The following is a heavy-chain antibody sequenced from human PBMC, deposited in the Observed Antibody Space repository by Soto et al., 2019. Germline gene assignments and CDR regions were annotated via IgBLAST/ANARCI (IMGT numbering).Heavy chain of an antibody. J-gene: IGHJ6*02. Sequence: PSETLSLTCTVSGDSISRDVYYWSWIRRPPGKGLEWIGYIYYCGRTYYSPSLKSRVTISVDTSKNQFSLKLFSVTAADTAVYYCARGDDYWSAYGMDVWGQGTTVTVSS. D-gene: IGHD3-3*01. CDR1: GDSISRDVYY. CDR2: IYYCGRT. CDR3: ARGDDYWSAYGMDV. V-gene: IGHV4-30-4*01.